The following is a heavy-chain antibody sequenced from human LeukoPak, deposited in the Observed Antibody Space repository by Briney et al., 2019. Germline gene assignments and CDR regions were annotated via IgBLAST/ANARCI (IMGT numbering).Heavy chain of an antibody. J-gene: IGHJ4*02. CDR3: ARGGYSFDY. V-gene: IGHV3-7*01. Sequence: GGSLRLSCAASGITLGGYWMSWVRQAPGKGLEWVARLHANGDEKNFVGSVQGRFTVSRDNAKNSLYLQMNSLRVEDTAVYYCARGGYSFDYLGQGTLVTVSS. CDR1: GITLGGYW. CDR2: LHANGDEK. D-gene: IGHD5-12*01.